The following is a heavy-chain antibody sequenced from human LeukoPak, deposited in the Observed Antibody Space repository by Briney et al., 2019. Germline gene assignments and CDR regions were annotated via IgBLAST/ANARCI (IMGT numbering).Heavy chain of an antibody. CDR1: GFTFDDYA. D-gene: IGHD2-8*01. V-gene: IGHV3-9*01. Sequence: PGRSLRLSCAASGFTFDDYATHWVRQAPGKGLEWVSGISWNSGSIGYADSVKGRFTISRDNAKNSLYLQMNSLRAEDTALYYCAKDLSGSHDGVFDYWGQGTLVTVSS. CDR2: ISWNSGSI. CDR3: AKDLSGSHDGVFDY. J-gene: IGHJ4*02.